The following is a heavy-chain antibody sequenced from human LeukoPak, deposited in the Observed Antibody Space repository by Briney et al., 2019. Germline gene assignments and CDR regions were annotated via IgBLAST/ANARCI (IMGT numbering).Heavy chain of an antibody. V-gene: IGHV3-9*03. J-gene: IGHJ3*02. CDR2: ISWNSGSI. Sequence: GGSLRLSCAASGFTFDDYAMHWVRQAPGKGLESVSGISWNSGSIGYADSVKGRFTISRDNAKNSLYLQMNSLRAEDMALYYCAKARATVDPDAFDIWGQGTMVTVSS. CDR1: GFTFDDYA. CDR3: AKARATVDPDAFDI. D-gene: IGHD4-23*01.